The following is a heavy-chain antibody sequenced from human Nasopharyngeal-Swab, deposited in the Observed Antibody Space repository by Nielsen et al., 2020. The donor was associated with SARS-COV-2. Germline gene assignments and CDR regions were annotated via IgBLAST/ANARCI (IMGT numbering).Heavy chain of an antibody. CDR1: GFTFSSYD. CDR3: ARSKRSIGYCSSTSCYDVDYFDY. CDR2: IGTAGDT. J-gene: IGHJ4*02. V-gene: IGHV3-13*01. D-gene: IGHD2-2*01. Sequence: GGSLRLSWAASGFTFSSYDMHWVRQATGKGLEWVSAIGTAGDTYYPGSVKGRFTISRENAKNSLYLQMNSLRAGDTAVYYCARSKRSIGYCSSTSCYDVDYFDYWGQGTLVTVSS.